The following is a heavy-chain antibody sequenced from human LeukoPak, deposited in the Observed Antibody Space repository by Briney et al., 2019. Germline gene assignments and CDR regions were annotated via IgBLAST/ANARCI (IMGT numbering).Heavy chain of an antibody. D-gene: IGHD1-1*01. J-gene: IGHJ4*02. CDR3: ARSPGIWNEYGRLEY. V-gene: IGHV4-31*03. CDR1: GDSISSGGHY. CDR2: IFYTGST. Sequence: SETLSLTCTVSGDSISSGGHYWNWLRQRPGKGLEWIGYIFYTGSTYYNPSLKSRVTISVDTSKNQFSLKLSSVTAAHPAVYYCARSPGIWNEYGRLEYWGQGALVTVSS.